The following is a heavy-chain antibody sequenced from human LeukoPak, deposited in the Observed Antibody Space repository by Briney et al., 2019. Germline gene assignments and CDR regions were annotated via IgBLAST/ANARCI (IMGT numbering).Heavy chain of an antibody. Sequence: SETLSLTCAVYGGSFSGYYCSWIRQPPGKGLKWIGEINHSGSTNYNPSLKSRVTISLDTSRNQFSLRLSSVTAADTAVYYCARSRDAFGGVVSIWLYWGQGTLVTVSS. V-gene: IGHV4-34*01. J-gene: IGHJ4*02. CDR3: ARSRDAFGGVVSIWLY. D-gene: IGHD5-24*01. CDR2: INHSGST. CDR1: GGSFSGYY.